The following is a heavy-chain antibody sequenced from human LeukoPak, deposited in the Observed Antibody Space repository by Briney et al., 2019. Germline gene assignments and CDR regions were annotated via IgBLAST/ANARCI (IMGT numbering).Heavy chain of an antibody. CDR2: IYHTGNT. D-gene: IGHD3-22*01. CDR1: GGSVTRSY. CDR3: ARGFYDTRGYSNAFDM. Sequence: SETLSLTCTVSGGSVTRSYWSWIRQSPGRELEWIGYIYHTGNTNYNPSLESRVTISVDTSKNQFSLKLTSVAAADTAVYYCARGFYDTRGYSNAFDMWGQGTMVTVSS. J-gene: IGHJ3*02. V-gene: IGHV4-59*02.